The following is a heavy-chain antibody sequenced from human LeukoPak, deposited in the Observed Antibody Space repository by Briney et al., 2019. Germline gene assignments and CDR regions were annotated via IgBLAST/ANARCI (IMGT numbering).Heavy chain of an antibody. CDR1: GFTFDDYA. CDR2: ISWNSGSI. J-gene: IGHJ4*02. Sequence: GGSLRLPCAASGFTFDDYAMHWVRQAPGKGLEWVSGISWNSGSIGYADSVKGRFTISRDNAKNSLYLQMNSLRAEDTALYYCAKGSIAASLDYWGQGTLVTVSS. V-gene: IGHV3-9*01. D-gene: IGHD6-6*01. CDR3: AKGSIAASLDY.